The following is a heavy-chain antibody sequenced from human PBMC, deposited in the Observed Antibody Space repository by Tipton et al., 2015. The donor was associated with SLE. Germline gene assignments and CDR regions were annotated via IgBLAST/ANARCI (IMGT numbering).Heavy chain of an antibody. CDR2: IHHTGTT. V-gene: IGHV4-34*01. J-gene: IGHJ4*02. Sequence: TLSLTCAVYGGSFRDYSWFWIRQPPGRGLECIGEIHHTGTTNYNPSLTSRLSISMDTSKNQFSLRLNSVTAADTAVYYCARGGGSDYDYWGQGTLVTVSS. D-gene: IGHD1-26*01. CDR3: ARGGGSDYDY. CDR1: GGSFRDYS.